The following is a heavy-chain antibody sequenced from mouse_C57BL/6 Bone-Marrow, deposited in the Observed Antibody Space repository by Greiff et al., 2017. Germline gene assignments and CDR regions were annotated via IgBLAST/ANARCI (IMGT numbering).Heavy chain of an antibody. D-gene: IGHD1-1*01. CDR3: ARGPYYGSSYAWFAY. Sequence: QVQLQQPGAELVRPGSSVKLSCKASGYTFTSYWMDWVKQRPGQGLEWIGNIYPSDSETHYNQKFKDKATLTVDKSSSTAYMQLSSLTSEDSAVYFCARGPYYGSSYAWFAYWGQGTLVTVSA. CDR1: GYTFTSYW. J-gene: IGHJ3*01. CDR2: IYPSDSET. V-gene: IGHV1-61*01.